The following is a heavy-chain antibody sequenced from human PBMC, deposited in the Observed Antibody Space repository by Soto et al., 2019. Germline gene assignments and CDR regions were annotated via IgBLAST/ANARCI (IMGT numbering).Heavy chain of an antibody. V-gene: IGHV5-51*01. Sequence: PGESLKISFKGSGYSFTNHWIAWVRQMPGKGLEWMGSIYPGDSDRRYSPSLQGQVTISADKSISPAYLPWSSLKASDTAMYYCARRPAADINVYYIMDVWGQGTTVTVSS. CDR1: GYSFTNHW. CDR2: IYPGDSDR. CDR3: ARRPAADINVYYIMDV. D-gene: IGHD3-10*01. J-gene: IGHJ6*02.